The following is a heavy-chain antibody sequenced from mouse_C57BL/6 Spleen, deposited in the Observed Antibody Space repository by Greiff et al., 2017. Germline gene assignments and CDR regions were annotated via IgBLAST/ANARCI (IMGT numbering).Heavy chain of an antibody. V-gene: IGHV1-19*01. CDR1: GYTFTDYY. J-gene: IGHJ1*03. CDR3: ARSGYGSSYWYFDV. CDR2: INPYNGGT. D-gene: IGHD1-1*01. Sequence: EVQLQQSGPVLVKPGASVKMSCKASGYTFTDYYMNWVKQSHGKSLEWIGVINPYNGGTSYNQKFKGKATLTVDKSSSTAYMELNSLTSEDSAVYYCARSGYGSSYWYFDVWGTGTTVTVSS.